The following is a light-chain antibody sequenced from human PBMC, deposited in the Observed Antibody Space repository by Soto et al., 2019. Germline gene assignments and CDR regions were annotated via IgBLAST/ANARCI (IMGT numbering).Light chain of an antibody. CDR3: SSYTDSPTLEV. V-gene: IGLV2-14*01. J-gene: IGLJ1*01. Sequence: QSVLTQPASVSGSPGQSITISCTGTSSDVGAYNYVSWYQQYPGKAPQLMIYEVTNRPSGVSSRFSGSKSGNTASLTISGLQAEDEADYYCSSYTDSPTLEVFGTGTKVTVL. CDR2: EVT. CDR1: SSDVGAYNY.